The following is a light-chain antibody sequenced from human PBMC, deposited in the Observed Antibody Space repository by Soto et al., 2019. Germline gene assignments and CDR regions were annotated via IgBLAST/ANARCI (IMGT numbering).Light chain of an antibody. CDR2: GDN. Sequence: QSVLTQPPSVSGAPGQRVTISCIGSSSNIGAGYDVHWYQQLPGTAPKPLISGDNNRPSGVPDRFSGSKSGTSASLAITGLQDEDEADYYCQSYDRSLSGSRVVFGGGTKLTVL. CDR1: SSNIGAGYD. V-gene: IGLV1-40*01. CDR3: QSYDRSLSGSRVV. J-gene: IGLJ2*01.